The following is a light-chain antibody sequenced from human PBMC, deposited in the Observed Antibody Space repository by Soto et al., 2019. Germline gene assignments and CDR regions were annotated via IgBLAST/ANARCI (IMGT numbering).Light chain of an antibody. CDR2: GAS. CDR1: QSVSSSY. V-gene: IGKV3D-20*02. CDR3: QQRADWPIT. Sequence: EIVLTQSPGTLSLSTGERATLSCRASQSVSSSYLAWYQQKPGQAPRLLIYGASSRATGIPDRFSGSGSGTDFTLTISSLEPDDFAVYYCQQRADWPITFGQGTRLEIK. J-gene: IGKJ5*01.